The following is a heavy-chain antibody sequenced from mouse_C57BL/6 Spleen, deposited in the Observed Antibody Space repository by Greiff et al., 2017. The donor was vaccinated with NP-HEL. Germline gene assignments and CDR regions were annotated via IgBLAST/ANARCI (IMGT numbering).Heavy chain of an antibody. Sequence: EVKLVESGGGLVKPGGSLKLSCAASGFTFSDYGMHWVRQAPEKGLEWVAYISSGSSTIYYADTVKGRFTISRDNAKNTLFLQMTRLRAEDTAMYYCARNPYAMGGWGKGTSVTVSS. V-gene: IGHV5-17*01. CDR1: GFTFSDYG. CDR3: ARNPYAMGG. J-gene: IGHJ4*01. CDR2: ISSGSSTI.